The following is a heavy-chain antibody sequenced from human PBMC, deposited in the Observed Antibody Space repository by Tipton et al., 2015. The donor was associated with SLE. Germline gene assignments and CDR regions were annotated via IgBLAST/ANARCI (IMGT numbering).Heavy chain of an antibody. D-gene: IGHD2-21*01. CDR2: VYYKGGT. V-gene: IGHV4-59*01. Sequence: TLSLTCTVSGGSISSYFWSWIRQPPGKGLEWIGQVYYKGGTEYSPSLKSRVSISLDTSKNQLSLRLASVTSADTAVYYCGRWSSCRSYCYCLAYWCQGTLFTVSS. CDR3: GRWSSCRSYCYCLAY. J-gene: IGHJ4*02. CDR1: GGSISSYF.